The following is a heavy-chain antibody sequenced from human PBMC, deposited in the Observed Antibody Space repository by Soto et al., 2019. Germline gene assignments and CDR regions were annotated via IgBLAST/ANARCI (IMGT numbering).Heavy chain of an antibody. J-gene: IGHJ6*02. CDR3: ARERAAAGTTYYYHYYGMDV. D-gene: IGHD6-13*01. Sequence: LSLTCSVSGGSISSYYWSWIRQPAGKGLAWIGRIYTSGSTTSNPSLRSRVTMSVDTSKNQVPLKLGSVTAADTAVYYCARERAAAGTTYYYHYYGMDVRGQGTTVTVS. V-gene: IGHV4-4*07. CDR2: IYTSGST. CDR1: GGSISSYY.